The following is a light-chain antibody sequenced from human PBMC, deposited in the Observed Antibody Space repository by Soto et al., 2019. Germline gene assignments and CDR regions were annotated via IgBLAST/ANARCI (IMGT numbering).Light chain of an antibody. J-gene: IGKJ2*01. CDR3: QKYYSSPYT. V-gene: IGKV3-15*01. CDR2: AAF. CDR1: HSGAGTF. Sequence: VLTQSHATLSESQWSLSPLSCRASHSGAGTFLLCFQQQPGQAPKLLIFAAFTRATGIPARFSGSGSGTEFTLTISSLQSEDFAVYYCQKYYSSPYTFGQGTKVDNK.